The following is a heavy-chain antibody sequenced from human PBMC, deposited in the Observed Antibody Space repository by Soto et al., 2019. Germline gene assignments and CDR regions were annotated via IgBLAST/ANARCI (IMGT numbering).Heavy chain of an antibody. CDR2: INYSGST. J-gene: IGHJ4*02. D-gene: IGHD3-22*01. Sequence: QVQLQESGPGLLKPSQTLSLTCTVSGGSIGSGSYYWSWIRQHPGKGLEWIGYINYSGSTFYIPSLKRRVTTSIDTSTNQFSLKLSSVTAADTAVYYCARAGYDRDGGGYYYFDYWGQGTLVTVSS. CDR1: GGSIGSGSYY. CDR3: ARAGYDRDGGGYYYFDY. V-gene: IGHV4-31*03.